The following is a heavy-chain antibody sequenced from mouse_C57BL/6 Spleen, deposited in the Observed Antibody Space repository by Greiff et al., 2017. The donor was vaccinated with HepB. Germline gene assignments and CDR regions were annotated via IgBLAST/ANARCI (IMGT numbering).Heavy chain of an antibody. V-gene: IGHV1-62-2*01. J-gene: IGHJ1*03. CDR2: FYPGSGSI. CDR3: ARHEGTLYDYDKGYFDV. Sequence: QVQLQQSGAELVKPRASVKLSCKASGYTFTEYTIHWVKQRSGQGLEWIGWFYPGSGSIKYNEKFKDKATLTADKSSSTVYMELSRLTSEDSAVYFCARHEGTLYDYDKGYFDVWGTGTTVTVSS. D-gene: IGHD2-4*01. CDR1: GYTFTEYT.